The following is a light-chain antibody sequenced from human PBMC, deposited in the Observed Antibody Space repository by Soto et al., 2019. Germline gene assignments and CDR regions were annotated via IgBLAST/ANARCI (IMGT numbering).Light chain of an antibody. V-gene: IGKV3-20*01. J-gene: IGKJ5*01. Sequence: EIVLTQSPATLSLSQGERATLSCRASQSVSSSYLAWYQQKPGQAPRLLIYGASSRATGIPDRFSGSGSGTDFTLTISRLEPEDFAVYYCQQYGSSSIDFGQGTRLEIK. CDR1: QSVSSSY. CDR3: QQYGSSSID. CDR2: GAS.